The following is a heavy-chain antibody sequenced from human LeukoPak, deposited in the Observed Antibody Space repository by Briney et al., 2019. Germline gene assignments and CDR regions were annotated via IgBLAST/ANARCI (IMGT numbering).Heavy chain of an antibody. D-gene: IGHD3-16*02. V-gene: IGHV3-23*01. CDR1: GFTFSSYA. CDR3: ARAGYYDYVWGSYRSAYSQRRGY. Sequence: GGSLRLSCAASGFTFSSYAMSWVRQAPGKGLEWVSAISGSGGSTYYADSVKGRFTISRDNAKNSLYLQMNSLRAEDTAVYYCARAGYYDYVWGSYRSAYSQRRGYWGQGTLVTVSS. CDR2: ISGSGGST. J-gene: IGHJ4*02.